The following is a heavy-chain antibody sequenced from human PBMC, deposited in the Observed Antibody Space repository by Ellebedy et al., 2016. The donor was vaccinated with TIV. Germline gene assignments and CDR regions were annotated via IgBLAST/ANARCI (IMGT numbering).Heavy chain of an antibody. CDR2: INWNAGST. V-gene: IGHV3-20*04. Sequence: PGGSLRLSCAASGFIFDDYVMSWVRQAPGKGLEWVSGINWNAGSTGYADSVKGRFTISRDNAKNSLYLQMNSLRAEDTAVYYCAREGDTYYYGMDVWGQGTTVTVSS. CDR3: AREGDTYYYGMDV. J-gene: IGHJ6*02. CDR1: GFIFDDYV.